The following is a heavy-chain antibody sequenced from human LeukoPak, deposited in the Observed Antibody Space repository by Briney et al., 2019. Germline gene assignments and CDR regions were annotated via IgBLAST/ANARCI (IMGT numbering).Heavy chain of an antibody. D-gene: IGHD6-19*01. V-gene: IGHV4-59*01. CDR2: IYYSGGT. J-gene: IGHJ3*02. CDR3: ARGLPGYSGGDDAFDI. Sequence: SETLSLTCTVSGGSITGYYWSWIRQPPGKGLEYIGYIYYSGGTNYNPSLKSRVTVSVDTSKNQFSLKLTSATAADTALYYCARGLPGYSGGDDAFDIWGQGTVVIVS. CDR1: GGSITGYY.